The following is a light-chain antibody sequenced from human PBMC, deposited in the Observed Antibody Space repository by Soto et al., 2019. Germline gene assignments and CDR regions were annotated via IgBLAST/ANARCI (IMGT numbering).Light chain of an antibody. J-gene: IGKJ2*01. Sequence: DLQMTQSPSSLSVSVGDRVTITCRAGQSISSYLNWYQQKPGKVPGLLIYASSNLQSGVPPRVSGSGAGTDLTLTNSSLQPEDFATYFCQQSYSTAYTFGQGTKLEIK. CDR1: QSISSY. CDR2: ASS. CDR3: QQSYSTAYT. V-gene: IGKV1-39*01.